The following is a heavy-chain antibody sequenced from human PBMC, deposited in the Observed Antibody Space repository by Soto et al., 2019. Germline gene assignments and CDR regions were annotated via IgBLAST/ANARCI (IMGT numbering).Heavy chain of an antibody. CDR1: GYSFTSYS. CDR3: ARRRENAVRTFDI. V-gene: IGHV5-51*01. J-gene: IGHJ3*02. Sequence: EVQLVQSGAEVKQPGESLKISCKGSGYSFTSYSIGWVRQMPGKGLEWMGNINPGDSVNRYSPSFQGQVTISADKSTSTAYLPWSSLKASDTAIYYCARRRENAVRTFDIWGQGTVVTVSS. CDR2: INPGDSVN. D-gene: IGHD4-17*01.